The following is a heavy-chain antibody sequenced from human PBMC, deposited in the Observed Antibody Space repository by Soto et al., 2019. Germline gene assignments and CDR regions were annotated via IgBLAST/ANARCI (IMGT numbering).Heavy chain of an antibody. CDR1: GASITSGAYY. CDR2: VYYSGNT. J-gene: IGHJ4*02. D-gene: IGHD3-16*01. CDR3: ARVGLRLGDYFDY. V-gene: IGHV4-31*03. Sequence: QVQLQESGPGLVKPSQTLSLTCTVSGASITSGAYYWSWIRQHPGKGLEWIGYVYYSGNTYYNPSPKSRVTISVDTSKTQFSLKLSSVTAVDTAVYYCARVGLRLGDYFDYWGQGTLVSVSS.